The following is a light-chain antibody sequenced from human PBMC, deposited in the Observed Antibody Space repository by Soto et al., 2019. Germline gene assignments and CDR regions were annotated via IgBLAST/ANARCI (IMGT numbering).Light chain of an antibody. CDR2: GAS. CDR3: QQRSNWPRT. J-gene: IGKJ1*01. CDR1: QSVSSSY. V-gene: IGKV3D-20*02. Sequence: EMVLTQSPGTLSLSPGERATLSCRASQSVSSSYLAWYQQKPGQAPRLLIYGASSRATGIPDRFSGSGSGTDFTLTISSLEPEDFAVYYCQQRSNWPRTFGQGTKVEIK.